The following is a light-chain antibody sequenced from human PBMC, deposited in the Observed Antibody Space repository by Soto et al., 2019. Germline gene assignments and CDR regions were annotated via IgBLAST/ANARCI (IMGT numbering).Light chain of an antibody. Sequence: QSVLTQPASVPGSPGQSITISCTGTSSDIGAYNFVSWYQQHPGKAPKLMLYDVNIRPSGVSNRFSGSKSDNTASLTISGLQAEDEADYYCTSWTTSTTMIFGGGTKVTVL. CDR1: SSDIGAYNF. V-gene: IGLV2-14*03. CDR2: DVN. CDR3: TSWTTSTTMI. J-gene: IGLJ2*01.